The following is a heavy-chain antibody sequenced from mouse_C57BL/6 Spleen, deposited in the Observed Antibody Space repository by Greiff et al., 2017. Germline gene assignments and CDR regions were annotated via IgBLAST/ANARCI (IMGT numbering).Heavy chain of an antibody. CDR2: IYPRSGNT. D-gene: IGHD3-1*01. V-gene: IGHV1-81*01. CDR3: ARAAGPRFAY. Sequence: QVQLKESGAELARPGASVKLSCKASGYTFTSYGISWVKQRTGQGLEWIGEIYPRSGNTYYNEKFKGKATLTADKSSSTAYMELRSLTSEDSAVYFCARAAGPRFAYWGQGTLVTVSA. J-gene: IGHJ3*01. CDR1: GYTFTSYG.